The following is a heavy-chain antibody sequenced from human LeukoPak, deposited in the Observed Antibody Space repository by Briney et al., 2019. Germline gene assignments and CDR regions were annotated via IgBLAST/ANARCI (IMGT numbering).Heavy chain of an antibody. V-gene: IGHV4-4*07. CDR1: GGSISSYY. CDR3: ARDHPTPITKRRAGFDP. J-gene: IGHJ5*02. D-gene: IGHD1-1*01. CDR2: IYTSGST. Sequence: SETLSLTCTVSGGSISSYYWSWIRQPAGKGLEWIGRIYTSGSTNYNPSLKSRVTMSVDTSKNQFSLKLSSVTAADTAVYYCARDHPTPITKRRAGFDPWGQGTLVTVSS.